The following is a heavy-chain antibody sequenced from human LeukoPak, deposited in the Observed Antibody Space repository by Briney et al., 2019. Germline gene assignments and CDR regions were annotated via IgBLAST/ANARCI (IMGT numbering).Heavy chain of an antibody. CDR1: GFSFSSYS. D-gene: IGHD4-23*01. J-gene: IGHJ4*02. CDR2: ISSASTYK. CDR3: ARDAFMDGGEDY. Sequence: GGSLRLSCAASGFSFSSYSIIWVRQAPGKALERVSSISSASTYKAYTDSVKGRFAVSRDNARNSVFLQMDSLGVEDTAVYYCARDAFMDGGEDYWGQGILVTVSS. V-gene: IGHV3-21*01.